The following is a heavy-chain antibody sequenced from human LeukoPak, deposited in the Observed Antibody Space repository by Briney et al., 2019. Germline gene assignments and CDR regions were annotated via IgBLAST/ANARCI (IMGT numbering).Heavy chain of an antibody. J-gene: IGHJ3*02. CDR3: AKDGGHVEMATISAFDI. D-gene: IGHD5-24*01. CDR2: ISGSGGST. Sequence: GGSLRLSCAASGFTFSSYAMSWVRQAPGKGLEGVSAISGSGGSTYYADSVKGRFTISRDNSKNTLYLQMNSLRAEDTAVYYCAKDGGHVEMATISAFDIWGQGTMVTVSS. V-gene: IGHV3-23*01. CDR1: GFTFSSYA.